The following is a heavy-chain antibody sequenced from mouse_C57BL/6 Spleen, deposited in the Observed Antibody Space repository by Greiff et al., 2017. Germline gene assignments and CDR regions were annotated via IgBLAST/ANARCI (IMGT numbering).Heavy chain of an antibody. CDR1: GYTFTGYW. CDR3: ARDGSSYEEDYFDY. V-gene: IGHV1-9*01. J-gene: IGHJ2*01. CDR2: ILPGSGST. D-gene: IGHD1-1*01. Sequence: VQLQQSGAELMKPGASVKLSCKATGYTFTGYWLAWVKQRPGHGLEWIGEILPGSGSTNYNEKFKGTATFTADTSSNTAYMQLSSLTTEDSAIYYCARDGSSYEEDYFDYWGQGTTLTVSS.